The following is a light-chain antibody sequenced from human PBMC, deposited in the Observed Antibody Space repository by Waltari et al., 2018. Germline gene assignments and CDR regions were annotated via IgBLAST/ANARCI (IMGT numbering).Light chain of an antibody. CDR1: SSTIGSNY. CDR3: AAWDDSLSGVV. J-gene: IGLJ2*01. Sequence: QSVLTQPPSASGTPGPRVTSSCSGSSSTIGSNYVYWYQQLPGTAPKLLIYRNNQRPSGVPDRFSGSKSGTSASLAISGLRSEDEADYYCAAWDDSLSGVVFGGGTKLTVL. V-gene: IGLV1-47*01. CDR2: RNN.